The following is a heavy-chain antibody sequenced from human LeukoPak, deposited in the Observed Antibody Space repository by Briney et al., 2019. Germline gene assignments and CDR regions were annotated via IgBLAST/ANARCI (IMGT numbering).Heavy chain of an antibody. V-gene: IGHV5-51*01. Sequence: GASLKTPCKAFGYRFTSYWIAWVRQLLGKGLGWMGIIEHTVYDIRYTPSFQGEATISAHKSLSTAYLQWNSLTATDTATYYCARQTAMGRSGDDWGQG. D-gene: IGHD3-10*01. CDR1: GYRFTSYW. CDR3: ARQTAMGRSGDD. J-gene: IGHJ4*02. CDR2: IEHTVYDI.